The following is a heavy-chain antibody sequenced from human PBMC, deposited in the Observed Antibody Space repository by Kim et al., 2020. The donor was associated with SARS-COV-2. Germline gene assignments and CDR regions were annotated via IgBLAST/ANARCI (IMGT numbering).Heavy chain of an antibody. Sequence: GGSLRLSCAASGFTFRGYAMGWVRQAPGNGPEWVSSITGHADGSYYAESVKGRFTVSRDNLKNTVYLQMNSLRAEDTALYYCVKEREGAGVGAFDIWGQGTMVTVSS. J-gene: IGHJ3*02. V-gene: IGHV3-23*01. CDR3: VKEREGAGVGAFDI. CDR2: ITGHADGS. D-gene: IGHD6-13*01. CDR1: GFTFRGYA.